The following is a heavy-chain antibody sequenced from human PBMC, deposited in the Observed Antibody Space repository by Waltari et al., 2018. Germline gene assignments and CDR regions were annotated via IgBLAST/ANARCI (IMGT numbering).Heavy chain of an antibody. Sequence: QVQLVESGGGVVQPGGSLRRYCAASGVTLSRCGKHWVRQAPGKGLEWVAFIRYDGSNKYYADSVKGRFTISRDNSKNTLYLQMNSLRAEDTAVYYCAVAGTSVGYWGQGTLVTVSS. D-gene: IGHD6-19*01. J-gene: IGHJ4*02. CDR2: IRYDGSNK. CDR1: GVTLSRCG. V-gene: IGHV3-30*02. CDR3: AVAGTSVGY.